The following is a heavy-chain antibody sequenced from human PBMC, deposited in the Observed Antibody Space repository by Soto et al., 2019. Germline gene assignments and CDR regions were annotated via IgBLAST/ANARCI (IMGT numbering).Heavy chain of an antibody. CDR2: ITNTGINT. Sequence: GGSLRLSCVASGFSFSTYAMVWVRQAPGKGLEWISAITNTGINTYYVNSVKGRFTMSKDNSANTLYLQMNSLRADDTAIYYCAKGTGGSCSGASCYPLDFWGQGTQVTVSS. D-gene: IGHD2-15*01. CDR1: GFSFSTYA. V-gene: IGHV3-23*01. J-gene: IGHJ4*02. CDR3: AKGTGGSCSGASCYPLDF.